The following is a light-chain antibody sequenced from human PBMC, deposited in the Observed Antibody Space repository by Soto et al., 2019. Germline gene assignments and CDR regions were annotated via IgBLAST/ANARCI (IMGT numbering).Light chain of an antibody. CDR1: QSVNNDY. CDR3: QQYGTSPLT. J-gene: IGKJ4*01. CDR2: GAS. V-gene: IGKV3-20*01. Sequence: ETVLTQSPGTLSLSPGERATLSCRATQSVNNDYLAWYQQRPGLAPRLHIFGASGRATGIPDRFSGSGSGTDFTLTISRLEPEDFAIYYCQQYGTSPLTFGGGTKVEIK.